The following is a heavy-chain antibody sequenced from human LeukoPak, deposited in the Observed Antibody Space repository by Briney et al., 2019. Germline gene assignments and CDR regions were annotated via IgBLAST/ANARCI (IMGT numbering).Heavy chain of an antibody. V-gene: IGHV4-34*01. D-gene: IGHD3-16*01. J-gene: IGHJ6*02. Sequence: SETLSLACAVYGGSFSGYYWSWIRQPPGKGLEWIGEINHSGSTNYNPSLKSRVTISVDTSKNQFSLKLSSVTAADTAVYYCARKSPLPYDYVWGSCLSYYGMDVWGQGTTVTVSS. CDR2: INHSGST. CDR1: GGSFSGYY. CDR3: ARKSPLPYDYVWGSCLSYYGMDV.